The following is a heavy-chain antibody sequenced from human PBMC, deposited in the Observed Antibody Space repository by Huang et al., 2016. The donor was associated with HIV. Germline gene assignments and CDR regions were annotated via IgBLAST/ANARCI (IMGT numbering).Heavy chain of an antibody. D-gene: IGHD3-10*01. J-gene: IGHJ4*02. CDR1: GYSFTGHF. V-gene: IGHV1-2*06. Sequence: QVQLVQSGAEVKRPGASVKVSCKASGYSFTGHFIHWVRQAPGQGLDGRGLIDPTMGAINWASRFQGRVSMTRDKSLGTAYMELSGLRSDDTAVFFCAREAWASGVAHYFDYWGPGTLVTVSS. CDR2: IDPTMGAI. CDR3: AREAWASGVAHYFDY.